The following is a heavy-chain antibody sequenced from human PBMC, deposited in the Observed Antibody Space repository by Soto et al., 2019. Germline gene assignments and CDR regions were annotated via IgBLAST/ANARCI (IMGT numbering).Heavy chain of an antibody. CDR3: ARARGVDY. D-gene: IGHD3-16*01. CDR2: ISGSGADS. Sequence: EMQLLESGGGLVQPGGSLRLSCGASGFTFSRYAMSWVRQAPGKGLERVSAISGSGADSYHADSVKGRFIISRDNAKNSLYLQMNSLRAEDTAVYYCARARGVDYWGQGTQVTVSS. V-gene: IGHV3-23*01. J-gene: IGHJ4*02. CDR1: GFTFSRYA.